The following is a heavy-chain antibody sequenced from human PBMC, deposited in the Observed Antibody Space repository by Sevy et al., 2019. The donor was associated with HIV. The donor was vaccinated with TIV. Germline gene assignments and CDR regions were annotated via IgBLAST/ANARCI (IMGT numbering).Heavy chain of an antibody. CDR1: GFTFSDHY. CDR2: TRNKANSYTT. V-gene: IGHV3-72*01. J-gene: IGHJ6*02. Sequence: LSLTCAASGFTFSDHYMDWVRQAPGKGLEWVGRTRNKANSYTTKYAASVKGRFTISRDDSKNSLYLQMNSLKTEDTAVYYCARASRRDYYYGMDVWGQGTTVTVSS. CDR3: ARASRRDYYYGMDV.